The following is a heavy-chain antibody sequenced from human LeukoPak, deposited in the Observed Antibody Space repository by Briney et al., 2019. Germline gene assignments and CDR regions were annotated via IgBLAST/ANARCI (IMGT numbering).Heavy chain of an antibody. V-gene: IGHV4-4*07. D-gene: IGHD6-19*01. CDR1: GGSISSYY. J-gene: IGHJ2*01. Sequence: PSETLSLTCTVSGGSISSYYWSWIRQPAGKGLEWIGRIYTSGSTNYNPSLKSRVTMSVDTSKNQFSLKLSSVTAADTAVYYCARVPGYSSGSYWYFDLWGRGTPVTVSS. CDR2: IYTSGST. CDR3: ARVPGYSSGSYWYFDL.